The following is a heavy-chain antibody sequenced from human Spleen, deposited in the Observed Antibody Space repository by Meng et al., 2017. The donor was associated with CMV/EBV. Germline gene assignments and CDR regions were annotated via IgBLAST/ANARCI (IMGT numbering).Heavy chain of an antibody. Sequence: GESLKISCAASGFMFSTYNMNWVRQATGKGLEWVSAIGTAGDTYYPGSVKGRFTISRENAKNSLYLQMNSLRAGDTAVYYCAAMIVAQGAFDIWGQGTMVTVSS. CDR1: GFMFSTYN. CDR3: AAMIVAQGAFDI. V-gene: IGHV3-13*01. J-gene: IGHJ3*02. CDR2: IGTAGDT. D-gene: IGHD3-22*01.